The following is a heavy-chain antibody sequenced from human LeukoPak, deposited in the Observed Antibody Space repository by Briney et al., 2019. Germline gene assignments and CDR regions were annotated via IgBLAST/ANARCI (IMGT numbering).Heavy chain of an antibody. CDR2: ISAYNGNT. Sequence: ASVKVSCKASGYTFTSYGISWVRQAPGQGLEWMGWISAYNGNTNYAQKLQGRVTMTTDTPTSTAYMELRSLRSDDTAVYYCARGITIFGVGLRGFDYWGQGTLVTVSS. CDR3: ARGITIFGVGLRGFDY. J-gene: IGHJ4*02. D-gene: IGHD3-3*01. V-gene: IGHV1-18*01. CDR1: GYTFTSYG.